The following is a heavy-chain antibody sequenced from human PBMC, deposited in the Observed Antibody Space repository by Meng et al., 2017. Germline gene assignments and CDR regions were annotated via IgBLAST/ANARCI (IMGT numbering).Heavy chain of an antibody. CDR1: GGSISSVDW. CDR3: ASWIYSCGWQ. J-gene: IGHJ4*02. CDR2: IYHGGNT. V-gene: IGHV4/OR15-8*02. D-gene: IGHD6-19*01. Sequence: QGPRKESGPGLVKPSGTLSLTCVVSGGSISSVDWWSCVRQPPGKGLEWIGEIYHGGNTNYNPSLKSRVTISIDKSKNQFSLKLSSVTAADTAVYYCASWIYSCGWQWGQGTLVTVSS.